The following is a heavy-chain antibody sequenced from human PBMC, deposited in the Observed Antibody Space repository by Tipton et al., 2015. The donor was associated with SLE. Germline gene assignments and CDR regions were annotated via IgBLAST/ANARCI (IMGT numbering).Heavy chain of an antibody. D-gene: IGHD6-13*01. Sequence: TLSLTCTVSGGFISSNDYVWGWIRQSPERGLEWIGNIYHIGNTYYNSSLKSRVSISVDTFNNQFSLKLSSVTAADTAVYYCASRTPKLGFQHWGQGTLVTVSS. CDR3: ASRTPKLGFQH. J-gene: IGHJ1*01. V-gene: IGHV4-39*01. CDR2: IYHIGNT. CDR1: GGFISSNDYV.